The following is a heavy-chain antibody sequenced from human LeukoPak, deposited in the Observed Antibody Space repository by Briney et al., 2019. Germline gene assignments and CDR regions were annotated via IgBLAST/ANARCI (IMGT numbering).Heavy chain of an antibody. D-gene: IGHD5-18*01. CDR3: ARSQWRTAMAPLPDY. V-gene: IGHV4-59*01. J-gene: IGHJ4*02. CDR2: IYYSGGT. CDR1: GGSISSYY. Sequence: SETLSLTCTVSGGSISSYYWSWIRQPPGKGLEWIGYIYYSGGTNYNPSLKSRVTISVDTSKNQFSLKLSSVTAADTAVYYCARSQWRTAMAPLPDYWGQGTLVTVSS.